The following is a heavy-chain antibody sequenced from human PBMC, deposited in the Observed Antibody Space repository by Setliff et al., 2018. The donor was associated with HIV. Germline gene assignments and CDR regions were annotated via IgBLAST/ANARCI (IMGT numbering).Heavy chain of an antibody. CDR3: ARGPTTVTNYYYYYMDV. D-gene: IGHD4-17*01. V-gene: IGHV3-74*01. CDR2: INIDGGST. CDR1: GFTFRSYW. Sequence: GGSLRLSCAASGFTFRSYWMYWVRQPPGKGLVWVSRINIDGGSTNYADSVKGRFTISRDNAKNSLYLQMNGLRAEDTAVYYCARGPTTVTNYYYYYMDVWGKGTTVTVSS. J-gene: IGHJ6*03.